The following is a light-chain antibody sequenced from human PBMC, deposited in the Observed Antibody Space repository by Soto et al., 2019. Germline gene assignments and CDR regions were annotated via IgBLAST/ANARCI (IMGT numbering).Light chain of an antibody. V-gene: IGLV2-8*01. CDR2: EVS. Sequence: QSALTQPPSASGSPGQSVTISCTGTSSDVGGYNYVSWYQQHPGKAPKFMIYEVSKRPSGGPDRFSGSKSGNTASLTVSGLQAEDEADYYCSSYAGSNNVVFGGGTKLTVL. CDR3: SSYAGSNNVV. J-gene: IGLJ2*01. CDR1: SSDVGGYNY.